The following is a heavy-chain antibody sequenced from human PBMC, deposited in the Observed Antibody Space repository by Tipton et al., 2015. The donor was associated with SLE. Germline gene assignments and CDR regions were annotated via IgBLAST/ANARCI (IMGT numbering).Heavy chain of an antibody. D-gene: IGHD2-2*02. CDR1: GGSVNSHY. J-gene: IGHJ5*02. V-gene: IGHV4-59*02. Sequence: TLSLTCTVSGGSVNSHYWNWVRQPPGKGLEWIGYINYSGSTNYNPSLKSRVTISIDTSKIQSSLRLSSVTPADTAVYYCATACTGTSCHNNWFDPWGQGILVTVSS. CDR3: ATACTGTSCHNNWFDP. CDR2: INYSGST.